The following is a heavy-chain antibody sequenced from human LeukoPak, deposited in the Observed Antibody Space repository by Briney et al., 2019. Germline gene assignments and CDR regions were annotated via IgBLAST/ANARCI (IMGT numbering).Heavy chain of an antibody. CDR2: IYTSGST. CDR3: AREYFDWSLDY. V-gene: IGHV4-4*07. CDR1: GGPISSYY. J-gene: IGHJ4*02. D-gene: IGHD3-9*01. Sequence: SETLSLTCTVSGGPISSYYWIWIGKPAGKGLEGIGRIYTSGSTNYHPSLKSRVTMSVDTSKNQFSLKLSSVTAADTAVYYCAREYFDWSLDYWGQGTLGTVSS.